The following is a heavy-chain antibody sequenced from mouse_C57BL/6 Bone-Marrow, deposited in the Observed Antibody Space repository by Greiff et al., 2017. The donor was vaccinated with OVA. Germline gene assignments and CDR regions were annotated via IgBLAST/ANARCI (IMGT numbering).Heavy chain of an antibody. V-gene: IGHV14-4*01. CDR2: IDPENGDT. D-gene: IGHD1-1*02. CDR3: TFLWYYFDY. CDR1: GFNIKDDY. Sequence: VHVKQSGAELVRPGASVKLSCTASGFNIKDDYMHWVKQRPEQGLEWIGWIDPENGDTEYASKFQGKATITADTSSNTAYLQLGSLTSEDAAVYYCTFLWYYFDYWGQGTTLTVSS. J-gene: IGHJ2*01.